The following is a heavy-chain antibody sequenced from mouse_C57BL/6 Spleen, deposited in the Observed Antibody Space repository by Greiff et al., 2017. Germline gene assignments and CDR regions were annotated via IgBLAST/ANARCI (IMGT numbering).Heavy chain of an antibody. Sequence: QVQLQQPGAELVRPGTSVKLSCKASGYTFTSYWMHWVKQRPGQGLEWIGVIDPSDSYTNYNQKFKGKATVTVDTSSSTAYMQLSSLTSEDSAVYYCARKGLDDYDWFAYWGQGTLVTVSA. CDR2: IDPSDSYT. CDR1: GYTFTSYW. V-gene: IGHV1-59*01. J-gene: IGHJ3*01. CDR3: ARKGLDDYDWFAY. D-gene: IGHD2-4*01.